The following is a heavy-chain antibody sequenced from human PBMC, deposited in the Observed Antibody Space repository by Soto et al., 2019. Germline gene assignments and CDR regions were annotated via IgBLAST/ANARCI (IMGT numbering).Heavy chain of an antibody. CDR2: ISSSGSTI. CDR3: ARDVLSWNPSQDYYSGMDV. V-gene: IGHV3-11*01. D-gene: IGHD1-1*01. J-gene: IGHJ6*02. CDR1: GFTFSDYY. Sequence: PGGSLRLSCAASGFTFSDYYMSWIRQAPGKGLEWVSYISSSGSTIYYADSVKGRFTISRNNAKNSLYLQMNSLRAEDTAVYYCARDVLSWNPSQDYYSGMDVWGQGTTVTVSS.